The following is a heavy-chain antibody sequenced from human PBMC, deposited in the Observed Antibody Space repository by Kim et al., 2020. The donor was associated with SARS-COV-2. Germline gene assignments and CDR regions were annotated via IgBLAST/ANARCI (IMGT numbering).Heavy chain of an antibody. Sequence: GGSLRLSCAASGFTFSSYGMHWVRQAPGKGLEWVAVIWYDGSNKYYADSVKGRFTISRDNSKNTLYLQMNSLRAEDTAVYYCARTREGRGGWYPFDYWGQGTLVTVSS. J-gene: IGHJ4*02. CDR2: IWYDGSNK. D-gene: IGHD6-19*01. CDR1: GFTFSSYG. CDR3: ARTREGRGGWYPFDY. V-gene: IGHV3-33*01.